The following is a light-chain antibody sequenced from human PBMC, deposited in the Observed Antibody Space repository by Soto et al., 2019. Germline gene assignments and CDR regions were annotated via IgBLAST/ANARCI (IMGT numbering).Light chain of an antibody. V-gene: IGKV1-5*01. CDR1: QSIRSY. CDR3: QQYSTSCT. Sequence: DIQMTQSPSTLSASVGDRVTITCRASQSIRSYLAWYQQKPGKAPKFLIYDASSLEGGVPSRFSGSGSGTEFTLTINNXXXXXXXTYYCQQYSTSCTFGPGTKVDFK. J-gene: IGKJ3*01. CDR2: DAS.